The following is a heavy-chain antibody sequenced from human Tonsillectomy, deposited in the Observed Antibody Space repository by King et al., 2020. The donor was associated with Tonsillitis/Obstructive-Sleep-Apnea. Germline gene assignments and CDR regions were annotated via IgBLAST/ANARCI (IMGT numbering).Heavy chain of an antibody. CDR2: IYPGDSDT. Sequence: VQLVESGAEVKKPGESLKISCKDSGYSFTSYWIAWVRQMPGKGLEWMGIIYPGDSDTKYSPSFQGQVTISADKSISTAYLQWSSLKASDTAMYYCARPSSDYYSYFDMDVWGQGTTVTVSS. CDR1: GYSFTSYW. V-gene: IGHV5-51*03. D-gene: IGHD1-26*01. J-gene: IGHJ6*02. CDR3: ARPSSDYYSYFDMDV.